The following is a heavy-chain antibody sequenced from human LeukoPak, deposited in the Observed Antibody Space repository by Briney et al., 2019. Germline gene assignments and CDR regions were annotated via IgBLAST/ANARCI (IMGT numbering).Heavy chain of an antibody. CDR2: IYTSGST. CDR3: ARVYYDFWSGPLDY. V-gene: IGHV4-61*02. Sequence: SETLSLTCTVSGGSISSGSYYWSWIRQPAGKGLEWIGRIYTSGSTNYNPSLKSRVTISVDTSKNQFSLKLSSVTAADTAVYYCARVYYDFWSGPLDYWGQGTLVTVSS. J-gene: IGHJ4*02. D-gene: IGHD3-3*01. CDR1: GGSISSGSYY.